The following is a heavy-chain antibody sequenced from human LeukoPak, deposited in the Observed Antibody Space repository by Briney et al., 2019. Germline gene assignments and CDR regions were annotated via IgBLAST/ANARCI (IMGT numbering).Heavy chain of an antibody. V-gene: IGHV3-33*01. Sequence: GGSLRPSCAASGFTFSSYGMHWVRQAPGKGLEWVAVIWYDGSNKYYADSVKGRFTISRDNSKNTLYLQMNSLRAEDTAVYYCARDSSGWSRFDYWGQGTLVTVSS. J-gene: IGHJ4*02. CDR3: ARDSSGWSRFDY. D-gene: IGHD6-19*01. CDR1: GFTFSSYG. CDR2: IWYDGSNK.